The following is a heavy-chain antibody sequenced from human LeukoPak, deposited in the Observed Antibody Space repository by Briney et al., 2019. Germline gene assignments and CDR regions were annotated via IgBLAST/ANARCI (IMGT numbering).Heavy chain of an antibody. CDR1: GYTFTGYY. D-gene: IGHD3-22*01. J-gene: IGHJ4*02. CDR3: ARDLGLNYDSSGYLGVFDY. Sequence: ASVKVSCKASGYTFTGYYMHWVRQAPGQGLEWMGWINPNSGGTNYAQKFQGRVTMTRDTSISTAYMELSRLRSDDTAVYYCARDLGLNYDSSGYLGVFDYWGQGTLVTVSS. CDR2: INPNSGGT. V-gene: IGHV1-2*02.